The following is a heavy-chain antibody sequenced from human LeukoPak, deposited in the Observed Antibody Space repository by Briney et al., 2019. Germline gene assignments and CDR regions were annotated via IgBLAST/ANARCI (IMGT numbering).Heavy chain of an antibody. CDR1: GYTFTSYD. Sequence: ASVKVSCKASGYTFTSYDITWVRQATGQGLEWMGWMNPNSGNTGYAQKFQGRVTMTRNTSISTAYMELSSLRSEDTAVYYCARVHYYDSSGYYFVPFFEYWGQGTLVTVSS. V-gene: IGHV1-8*01. J-gene: IGHJ4*02. CDR2: MNPNSGNT. D-gene: IGHD3-22*01. CDR3: ARVHYYDSSGYYFVPFFEY.